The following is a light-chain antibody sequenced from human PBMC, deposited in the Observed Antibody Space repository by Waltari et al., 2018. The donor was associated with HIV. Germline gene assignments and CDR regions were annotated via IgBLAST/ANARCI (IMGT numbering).Light chain of an antibody. CDR1: QNIKNY. CDR3: QQSYSSPT. J-gene: IGKJ3*01. CDR2: TAT. V-gene: IGKV1-39*01. Sequence: DIQMTQSPSSLSASIGDIVHITCRASQNIKNYLNWYQQKPGRAPKILIYTATTLQSGVSSRFNGSGSGTYFTLTITGLEPEDFALYFCQQSYSSPTFGPGTTVDVK.